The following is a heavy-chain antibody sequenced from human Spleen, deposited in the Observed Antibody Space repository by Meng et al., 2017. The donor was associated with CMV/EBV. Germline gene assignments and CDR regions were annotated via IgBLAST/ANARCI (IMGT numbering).Heavy chain of an antibody. Sequence: SLTCSVSGDSITSHCWSWIRQSPGKGLEWIGCMYNSGQSNYNPALRSRVTISVDSSKNQFSLKVRSVTAADTALYFCARLRFNQLVGYFGLEDWGQGTTVTVSS. J-gene: IGHJ6*02. CDR3: ARLRFNQLVGYFGLED. V-gene: IGHV4-59*11. D-gene: IGHD3-9*01. CDR2: MYNSGQS. CDR1: GDSITSHC.